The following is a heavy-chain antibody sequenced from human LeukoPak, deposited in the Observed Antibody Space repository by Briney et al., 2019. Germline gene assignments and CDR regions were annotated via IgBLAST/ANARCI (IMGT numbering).Heavy chain of an antibody. CDR1: GFTFSSYA. J-gene: IGHJ4*02. D-gene: IGHD3-22*01. CDR2: ISGSGGST. V-gene: IGHV3-23*01. CDR3: AKGLYDSSGYYTRNFDY. Sequence: PGRSLRLSCAASGFTFSSYAMHWVRQAPGKGLEWVSAISGSGGSTYYADSVKGRFTISRDNSKNTLYLQMNSLRAEDTAVYYCAKGLYDSSGYYTRNFDYWGQGTLVTVSS.